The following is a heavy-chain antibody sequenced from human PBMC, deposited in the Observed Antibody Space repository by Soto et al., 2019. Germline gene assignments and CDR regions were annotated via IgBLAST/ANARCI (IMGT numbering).Heavy chain of an antibody. D-gene: IGHD3-16*02. J-gene: IGHJ4*02. Sequence: GGSLRLSCAASGFTFSSYAMHWVRQAPGKGLEWVAVISYDGSNKYYADSVKGRFTISRDNSKNTLYLQMNSLRAEDTAVYYCAREDYVWGSYRPFDYWGQGTLVTVSS. CDR3: AREDYVWGSYRPFDY. CDR2: ISYDGSNK. CDR1: GFTFSSYA. V-gene: IGHV3-30-3*01.